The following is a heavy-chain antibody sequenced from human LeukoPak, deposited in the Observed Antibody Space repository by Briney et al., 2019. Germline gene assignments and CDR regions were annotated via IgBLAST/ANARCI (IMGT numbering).Heavy chain of an antibody. CDR2: IWYDGSNK. J-gene: IGHJ6*02. Sequence: GGSLRLSCAASGFTFSNYGMHWVRQAPGKGLEWVAVIWYDGSNKYYADSVKGRFTISRDNSKNTLYLQMNSLRAEDTAVYYCARDPQGGYSGYVASYYYYYGMDVWGQGTTVTVSS. V-gene: IGHV3-33*01. CDR1: GFTFSNYG. D-gene: IGHD5-12*01. CDR3: ARDPQGGYSGYVASYYYYYGMDV.